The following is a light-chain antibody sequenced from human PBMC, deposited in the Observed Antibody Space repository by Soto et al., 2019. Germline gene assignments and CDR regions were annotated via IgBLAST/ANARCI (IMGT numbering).Light chain of an antibody. CDR3: QQYNTYSRT. J-gene: IGKJ2*01. Sequence: DIQLTQSPSTLSASVGDRVTITCRASQNINIWLAWYQHKPGTAPKVLIYKASILETGVPTRFSGSGSGPEFTLTISGLQPDDFATYYCQQYNTYSRTFGPGTTVVIK. CDR2: KAS. CDR1: QNINIW. V-gene: IGKV1-5*03.